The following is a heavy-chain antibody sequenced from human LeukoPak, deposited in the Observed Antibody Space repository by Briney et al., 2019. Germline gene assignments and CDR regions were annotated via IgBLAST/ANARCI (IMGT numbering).Heavy chain of an antibody. V-gene: IGHV3-23*01. CDR3: AKDRIVGAHPFDY. J-gene: IGHJ4*02. CDR1: GFTFTSYA. Sequence: GGSLRLSCAASGFTFTSYAMSWVRQAPGKGLEWVSTISGSDGSTYYADSVKGRFTISRDNSKNTLYLQMNSLRAEDTAVYYCAKDRIVGAHPFDYWGQGTLVTVSS. D-gene: IGHD1-26*01. CDR2: ISGSDGST.